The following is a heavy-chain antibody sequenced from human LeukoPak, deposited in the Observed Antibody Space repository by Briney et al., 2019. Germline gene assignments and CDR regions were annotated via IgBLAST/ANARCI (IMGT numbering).Heavy chain of an antibody. D-gene: IGHD6-19*01. J-gene: IGHJ4*02. V-gene: IGHV3-7*03. CDR2: IKQDGSDK. Sequence: GGSLRLSCAASGFTLSNFWMSWVRQAPGKGLEWVANIKQDGSDKNYMDSVKGRFTISRDNAKNSLYLQMNSLRVEDTAFYYCAKDNRRHYTSGPNPDSLHWGQGALVTVSS. CDR1: GFTLSNFW. CDR3: AKDNRRHYTSGPNPDSLH.